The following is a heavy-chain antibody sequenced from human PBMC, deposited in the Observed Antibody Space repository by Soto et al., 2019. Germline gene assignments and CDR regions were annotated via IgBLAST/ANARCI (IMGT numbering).Heavy chain of an antibody. V-gene: IGHV5-51*01. J-gene: IGHJ6*02. CDR1: GYSFSSYW. CDR2: IYPGDPYT. Sequence: PGESLKISCKGSGYSFSSYWIGWVRQMPGKGLEWMGTIYPGDPYTRYSPSFQGQVTISADKSISTTYLQWSSLKASDSAMYYCAKTTGNYYGMDVWGQGTTVTVSS. CDR3: AKTTGNYYGMDV. D-gene: IGHD4-4*01.